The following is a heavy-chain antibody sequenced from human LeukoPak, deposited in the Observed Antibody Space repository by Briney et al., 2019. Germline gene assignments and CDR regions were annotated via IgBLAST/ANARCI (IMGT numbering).Heavy chain of an antibody. CDR1: GFTFSSYE. D-gene: IGHD3-10*01. Sequence: GGSLRLSCAASGFTFSSYEMNWVRQAQGKGLEWVSYISSSGSTIYYADSVKGRFTISRDNAKNSLYLQMNSLRAEDTAVYYCARDVVRGVYGMDVWGKGTTVTVSS. CDR3: ARDVVRGVYGMDV. J-gene: IGHJ6*04. V-gene: IGHV3-48*03. CDR2: ISSSGSTI.